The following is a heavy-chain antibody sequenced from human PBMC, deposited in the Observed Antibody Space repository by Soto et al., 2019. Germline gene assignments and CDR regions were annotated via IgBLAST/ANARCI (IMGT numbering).Heavy chain of an antibody. V-gene: IGHV4-39*01. J-gene: IGHJ5*02. CDR1: GGSISSSSYY. D-gene: IGHD6-19*01. Sequence: SETLSLTCTVSGGSISSSSYYWGWIRQPPGKGLEWIGSIYYSGSTYYNPSLKSLVTISVDTSKNQFSLKLSSVTAAETVLYCCAGRSRGGWRGWFDLWGQGTLVTVSS. CDR3: AGRSRGGWRGWFDL. CDR2: IYYSGST.